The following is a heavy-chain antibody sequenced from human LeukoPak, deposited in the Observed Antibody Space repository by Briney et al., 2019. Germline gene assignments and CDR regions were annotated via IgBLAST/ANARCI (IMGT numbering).Heavy chain of an antibody. Sequence: PSETLSLTCTVSGGSISSSSDYWGWIRQPPGKGLEWIGSMYYSGSTYYNPSLKSRVTTSVDTSKNQFSLKLRSVTAADTAVYYCASHSGSYYYYYGMDVWGQGTTVTVSS. CDR1: GGSISSSSDY. CDR3: ASHSGSYYYYYGMDV. D-gene: IGHD1-26*01. CDR2: MYYSGST. J-gene: IGHJ6*02. V-gene: IGHV4-39*01.